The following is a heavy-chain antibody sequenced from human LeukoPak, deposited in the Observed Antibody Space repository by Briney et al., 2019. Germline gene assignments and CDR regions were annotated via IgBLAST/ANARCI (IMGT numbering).Heavy chain of an antibody. CDR1: GYTFTTYG. CDR3: ARDQGDY. J-gene: IGHJ4*02. CDR2: ISTYNGNT. V-gene: IGHV1-18*01. Sequence: ASVTVSFTASGYTFTTYGISWVRQAPGQGLEWMGWISTYNGNTNYAQKLQGRVTMTTDTSTTTAYMELRSLRSDDTAVYYCARDQGDYWGQGTLVTVSS.